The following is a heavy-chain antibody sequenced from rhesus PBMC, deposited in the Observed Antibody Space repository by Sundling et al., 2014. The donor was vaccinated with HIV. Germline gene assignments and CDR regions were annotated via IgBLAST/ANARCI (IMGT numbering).Heavy chain of an antibody. CDR2: INTGGGST. Sequence: EVQLVESGGGLAKPGGSLRLSCAASGFTFGSYYMYWVRQAPGKGLEWVSAINTGGGSTYYADSVKGRFTISRDNSKNTLSLQMNSLRAEDTAVYYCTKEGDNWNYPYYFDYWGQGVLVTVSS. CDR1: GFTFGSYY. V-gene: IGHV3S42*01. CDR3: TKEGDNWNYPYYFDY. J-gene: IGHJ4*01. D-gene: IGHD1-26*01.